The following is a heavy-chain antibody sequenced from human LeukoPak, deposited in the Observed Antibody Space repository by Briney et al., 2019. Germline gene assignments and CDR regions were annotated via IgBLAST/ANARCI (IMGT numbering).Heavy chain of an antibody. Sequence: SETLSLTCTVSGVSISSYYWTWIRQPPGKGLEWIGYIYYSGSSNYNPSLKSRVTISVDTSKNQFSLKLSSVTAADTAVYYCAREANGGNSLDYWGQGTLVTVSS. J-gene: IGHJ4*02. D-gene: IGHD4-23*01. V-gene: IGHV4-59*01. CDR1: GVSISSYY. CDR3: AREANGGNSLDY. CDR2: IYYSGSS.